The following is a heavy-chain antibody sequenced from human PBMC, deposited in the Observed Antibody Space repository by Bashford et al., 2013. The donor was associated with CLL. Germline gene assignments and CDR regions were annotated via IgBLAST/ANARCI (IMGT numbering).Heavy chain of an antibody. CDR3: ARGSISSRAFDI. CDR1: GYSFTGYN. V-gene: IGHV1-2*06. Sequence: ASVKVSCKTSGYSFTGYNMHWVRQAPGQGLEWMGRIISNSGATDYAQKFQGRVTMTRDTSISTAYMELRSLGSDDTAVYYCARGSISSRAFDIWGQGTMVTVSS. J-gene: IGHJ3*02. D-gene: IGHD4-11*01. CDR2: IISNSGAT.